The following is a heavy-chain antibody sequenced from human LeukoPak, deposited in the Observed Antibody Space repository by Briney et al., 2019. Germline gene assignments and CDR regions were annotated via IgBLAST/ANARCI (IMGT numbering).Heavy chain of an antibody. CDR2: INPNSGGT. CDR1: GYTFTGYY. Sequence: VASVTVSCTASGYTFTGYYMHWVRQAPGQGLEWMGWINPNSGGTNYAQKFQGRVTMTRDTSISTAYMELSRLRSDDTAVYYCARRPNWVTIDYWGQGTLVTVSS. J-gene: IGHJ4*02. CDR3: ARRPNWVTIDY. D-gene: IGHD7-27*01. V-gene: IGHV1-2*02.